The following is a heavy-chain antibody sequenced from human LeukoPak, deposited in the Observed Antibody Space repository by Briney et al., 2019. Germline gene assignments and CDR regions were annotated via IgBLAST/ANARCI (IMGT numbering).Heavy chain of an antibody. CDR1: GFTFDDCG. V-gene: IGHV3-20*04. Sequence: GGSLRLSCAGSGFTFDDCGMSWVRQAPGKGLEWVSGITWNGGNTDYADSVKGRFTISRDNAKNFLYLQMNSLRAEDTALYYCARDRFRVPIDHWGQGTLVTVSS. J-gene: IGHJ4*02. CDR2: ITWNGGNT. D-gene: IGHD5/OR15-5a*01. CDR3: ARDRFRVPIDH.